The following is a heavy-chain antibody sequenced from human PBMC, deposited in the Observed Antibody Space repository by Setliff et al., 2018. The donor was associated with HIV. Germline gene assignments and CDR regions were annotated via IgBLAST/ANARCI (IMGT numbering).Heavy chain of an antibody. D-gene: IGHD2-21*02. CDR1: GYTFTSYY. Sequence: ASVKVSCKASGYTFTSYYMHWVRQAPGQGLEWTGIINPSGGSTSYAQKFQGRDTMTRDTSTSTVDMELSSLRYEDTAVYYCARSDADAFDIWGQGTMVTVSS. CDR2: INPSGGST. V-gene: IGHV1-46*01. CDR3: ARSDADAFDI. J-gene: IGHJ3*02.